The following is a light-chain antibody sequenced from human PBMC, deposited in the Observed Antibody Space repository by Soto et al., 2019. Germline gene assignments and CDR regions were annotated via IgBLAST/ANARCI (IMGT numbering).Light chain of an antibody. J-gene: IGKJ4*01. V-gene: IGKV3-20*01. CDR1: QSVSSNY. CDR3: QQYHNWPPGIT. CDR2: GAS. Sequence: EIVLTQSPGTLSLSPGERATLSCRASQSVSSNYLAWYQQKPGQAPRLLIYGASSRATGIPDRFSGSGSGTEFTLTITSLQSEDFAVYYCQQYHNWPPGITFGGGTKVDIK.